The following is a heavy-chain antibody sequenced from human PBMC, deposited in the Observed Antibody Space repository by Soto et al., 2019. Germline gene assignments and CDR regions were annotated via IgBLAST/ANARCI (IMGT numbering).Heavy chain of an antibody. J-gene: IGHJ5*02. CDR2: INHSGNT. CDR3: ATLRHFDWLAYNWFDP. D-gene: IGHD3-9*01. Sequence: PSETLSLTCAVYGGSFSGYYWSWIRQPPGKGLEWIGDINHSGNTNYNPSLKSRVTISVDTSKNQFSLKLSSVTAADTAVYYCATLRHFDWLAYNWFDPWGQGTLVTVSS. V-gene: IGHV4-34*01. CDR1: GGSFSGYY.